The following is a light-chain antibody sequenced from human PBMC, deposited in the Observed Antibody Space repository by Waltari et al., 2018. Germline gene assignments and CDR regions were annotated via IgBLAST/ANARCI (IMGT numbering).Light chain of an antibody. V-gene: IGLV1-44*01. CDR2: RSD. Sequence: QSVLTQPPSASGTPGQRVTISCSGSASNIGGNLVNWYQQLPGTAPKLLIYRSDHRPSGVPDRFSGSKTGTSSSLASSGLQSDDEADYFCASWDDSLNGHWVFGGGTKVTVL. J-gene: IGLJ3*02. CDR1: ASNIGGNL. CDR3: ASWDDSLNGHWV.